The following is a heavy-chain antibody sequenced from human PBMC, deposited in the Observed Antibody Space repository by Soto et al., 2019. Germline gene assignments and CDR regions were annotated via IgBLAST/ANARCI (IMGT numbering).Heavy chain of an antibody. V-gene: IGHV1-69*01. Sequence: QVQLVQSGAEVKRPGSSVKVSCKASEGTFRNYAISWVRQAPGQGLEWMGGIIPKFVSKNSAQKFQGRVTITADESTSTAYMELSSLRAEDTAVYYCAREKGQAVAADYYYYYGMDVWGQGTTVTVSS. CDR1: EGTFRNYA. CDR2: IIPKFVSK. J-gene: IGHJ6*02. CDR3: AREKGQAVAADYYYYYGMDV. D-gene: IGHD6-19*01.